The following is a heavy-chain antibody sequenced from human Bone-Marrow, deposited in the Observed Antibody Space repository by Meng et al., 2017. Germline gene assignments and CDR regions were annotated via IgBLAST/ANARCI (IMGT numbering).Heavy chain of an antibody. D-gene: IGHD1-26*01. J-gene: IGHJ6*02. CDR3: ARESSGSSYGMDV. V-gene: IGHV3-30*01. CDR2: ISYDGSNK. CDR1: GFTFSSYA. Sequence: GESLKISCATSGFTFSSYAMHWVRQAPGKGLEWVAVISYDGSNKYYADSVKGRFTISRDNSKNTLYLQMNSLRAEDTAVYYWARESSGSSYGMDVWGQGTTVTVSS.